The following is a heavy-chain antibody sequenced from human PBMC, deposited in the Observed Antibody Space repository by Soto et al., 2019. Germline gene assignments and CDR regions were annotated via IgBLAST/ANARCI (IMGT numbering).Heavy chain of an antibody. J-gene: IGHJ4*02. Sequence: NPSETLYLTCAVYGGSFSGYYWSWIRQPPGKGLEWIGEINHSGSTSYNPSLKSRVTISVDTSKNQFSLKLSSVTAADTAVYYCESLPTSSSCYQPHFDSWGQGTLVTVS. V-gene: IGHV4-34*01. CDR1: GGSFSGYY. D-gene: IGHD6-13*01. CDR2: INHSGST. CDR3: ESLPTSSSCYQPHFDS.